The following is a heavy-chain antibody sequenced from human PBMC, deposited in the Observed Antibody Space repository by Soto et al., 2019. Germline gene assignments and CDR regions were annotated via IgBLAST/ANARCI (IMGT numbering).Heavy chain of an antibody. J-gene: IGHJ4*02. CDR3: ARDHGSYYSGIDY. Sequence: SETLSLTCTVSGGSVSSGSYYWSWIRQPPGKGLEWIGYIYYSGSTNYNPSLKSRVTISVDTSKNQFSLKLSSVTAADTAVYYCARDHGSYYSGIDYWGQGTLVTVSS. D-gene: IGHD1-26*01. CDR2: IYYSGST. V-gene: IGHV4-61*01. CDR1: GGSVSSGSYY.